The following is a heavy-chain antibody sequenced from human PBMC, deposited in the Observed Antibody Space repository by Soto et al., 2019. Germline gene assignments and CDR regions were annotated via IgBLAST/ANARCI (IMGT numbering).Heavy chain of an antibody. J-gene: IGHJ4*02. CDR2: INPSGGST. Sequence: ASVKVSCKASGYTFTSYYMHWVRQTPGQGLEWMGIINPSGGSTSYAQKFQGRVTMTRDTSTSTVYMELSSLRSEDTAVYYCARALGYSSSSYHGVVNYWGQGTLVTVSS. CDR3: ARALGYSSSSYHGVVNY. CDR1: GYTFTSYY. D-gene: IGHD6-13*01. V-gene: IGHV1-46*03.